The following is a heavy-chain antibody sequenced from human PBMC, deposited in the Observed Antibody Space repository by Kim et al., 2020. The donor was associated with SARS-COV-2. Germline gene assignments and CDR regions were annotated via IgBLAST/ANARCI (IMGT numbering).Heavy chain of an antibody. CDR3: ARHREQWLVRY. CDR2: IYYSGST. Sequence: SETLSLTCTVSGGSISSSSYYWGWIRQPPGKGLEWIGSIYYSGSTYYNPSLKSRVTISVDTSKNQFSLKLSSVTAADTAVYYCARHREQWLVRYWGQGTLVTVSS. V-gene: IGHV4-39*01. CDR1: GGSISSSSYY. D-gene: IGHD6-19*01. J-gene: IGHJ4*02.